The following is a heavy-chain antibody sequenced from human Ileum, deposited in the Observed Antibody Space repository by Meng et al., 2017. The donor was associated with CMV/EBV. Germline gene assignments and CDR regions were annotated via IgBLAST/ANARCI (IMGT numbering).Heavy chain of an antibody. V-gene: IGHV4-59*11. D-gene: IGHD1-1*01. Sequence: SETLSLTCTVSGDSIRSHYWSWIRQPPGKGLEWMGYVYYSGSATYSPSLRSRVSISVDTSKNQVSLNLRSVTAADTAMYFCARGIGHASNNSHDYWGQGKLVNGAS. CDR3: ARGIGHASNNSHDY. CDR2: VYYSGSA. CDR1: GDSIRSHY. J-gene: IGHJ4*01.